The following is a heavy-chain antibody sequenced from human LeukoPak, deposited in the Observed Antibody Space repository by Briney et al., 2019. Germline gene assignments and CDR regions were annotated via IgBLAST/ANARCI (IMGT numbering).Heavy chain of an antibody. J-gene: IGHJ4*02. CDR1: GYTFTSYY. D-gene: IGHD3-22*01. CDR3: ARGSLTATYYYDSSGYYFL. V-gene: IGHV1-46*01. CDR2: INPSGGST. Sequence: GASVKVSCKASGYTFTSYYMHWVRQAPGQGLEWMGVINPSGGSTSYAQKFQGRVTMTRDTSTSTVYMELSSLRSEDTAVYYCARGSLTATYYYDSSGYYFLWGQGTLVTVSS.